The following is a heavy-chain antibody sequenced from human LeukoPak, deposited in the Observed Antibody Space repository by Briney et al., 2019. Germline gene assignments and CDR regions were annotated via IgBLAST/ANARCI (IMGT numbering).Heavy chain of an antibody. CDR3: AKANQTTQRGYFDY. Sequence: PGGSLRLSCAASGFTFSNYGMHWVRQAPGKGLEWVAVISYDGSNKYYADSVKGRFAISRDNSKNTLYLQMNSLRTEDTAVYYCAKANQTTQRGYFDYWGQGNLVTVSS. CDR2: ISYDGSNK. D-gene: IGHD1/OR15-1a*01. J-gene: IGHJ4*02. CDR1: GFTFSNYG. V-gene: IGHV3-30*18.